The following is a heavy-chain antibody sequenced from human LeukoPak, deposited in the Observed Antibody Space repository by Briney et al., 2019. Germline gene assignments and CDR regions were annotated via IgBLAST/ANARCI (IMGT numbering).Heavy chain of an antibody. CDR1: GFSFSSYS. V-gene: IGHV3-21*01. J-gene: IGHJ4*02. Sequence: PGGSLRLSCAASGFSFSSYSMNWVRQAPGKGLEWVSSISSSSSYIYYADSVKGRFTISRDNAKNSLYLQMNSLRAEDTAVYYCARDGSYGDYATTYDYWGQGTLVTVSS. CDR2: ISSSSSYI. CDR3: ARDGSYGDYATTYDY. D-gene: IGHD4-17*01.